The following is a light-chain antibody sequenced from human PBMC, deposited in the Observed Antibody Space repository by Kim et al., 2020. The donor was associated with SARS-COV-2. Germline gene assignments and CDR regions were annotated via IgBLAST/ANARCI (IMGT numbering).Light chain of an antibody. CDR3: QQYHYWWT. V-gene: IGKV3-15*01. J-gene: IGKJ1*01. CDR2: DSS. Sequence: PGERATLSCRASQSVSSDFAWYQQKPGQVPRLLIYDSSTRATGIPARFSGSGSGTEFTLTISSLQSEDFAVYYCQQYHYWWTFGQGTKVDIK. CDR1: QSVSSD.